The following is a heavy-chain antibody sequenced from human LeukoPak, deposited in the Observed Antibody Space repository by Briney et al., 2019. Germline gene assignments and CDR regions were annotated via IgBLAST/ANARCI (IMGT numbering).Heavy chain of an antibody. V-gene: IGHV5-51*01. D-gene: IGHD3-9*01. Sequence: GESLKISCKGSGYNFPNYWIGWVRQMPGKGLEWMGIIYPGDSDTRYSPSSQGHVTMSADKSINTAYLQWRSLEAADTAMYYCARASQPNILRSMDVWGQGTTVTVSS. CDR3: ARASQPNILRSMDV. CDR2: IYPGDSDT. CDR1: GYNFPNYW. J-gene: IGHJ6*02.